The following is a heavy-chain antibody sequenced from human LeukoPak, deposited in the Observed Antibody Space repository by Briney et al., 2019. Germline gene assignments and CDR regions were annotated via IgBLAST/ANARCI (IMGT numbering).Heavy chain of an antibody. J-gene: IGHJ4*02. V-gene: IGHV1-69*05. CDR1: GGTFSSYA. Sequence: GASVKVSCKASGGTFSSYAISWVRQAPGQGLEWMGGIIPIFGTANYAQKFQGRVTITTDESTSTAYMELSSLRSEDTAVYYCARDSLNDRYGSYYFDYWGQGTLVTVSS. CDR3: ARDSLNDRYGSYYFDY. CDR2: IIPIFGTA. D-gene: IGHD3-10*01.